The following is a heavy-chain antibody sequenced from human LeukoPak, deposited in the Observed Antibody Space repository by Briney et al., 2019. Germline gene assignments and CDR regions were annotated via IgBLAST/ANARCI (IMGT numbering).Heavy chain of an antibody. CDR3: ARTPYDSSGYYLDY. CDR1: GFTFSSYS. V-gene: IGHV3-21*01. J-gene: IGHJ4*02. CDR2: ISSSSSYI. D-gene: IGHD3-22*01. Sequence: GGSLRLSCAASGFTFSSYSMNWVRQAPGKGLEWVSSISSSSSYIYYADPVRGRFTVSRDNAKNSLYLQMNSLRAEDTAVYYCARTPYDSSGYYLDYWGQGTLVTVSS.